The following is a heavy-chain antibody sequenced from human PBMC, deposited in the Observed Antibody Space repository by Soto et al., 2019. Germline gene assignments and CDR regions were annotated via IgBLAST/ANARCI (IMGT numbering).Heavy chain of an antibody. CDR3: ARQYGLVDAFDI. Sequence: PSETLSLTCTVSGGSISSSSYYWGWIRQPPGKGLEWIGSIYYSGSTYYNPSLKSRVTISVDTSKNQFSLKLSSVTAADTAVYYCARQYGLVDAFDIWGQGTMVTVSS. V-gene: IGHV4-39*01. CDR2: IYYSGST. CDR1: GGSISSSSYY. D-gene: IGHD3-16*01. J-gene: IGHJ3*02.